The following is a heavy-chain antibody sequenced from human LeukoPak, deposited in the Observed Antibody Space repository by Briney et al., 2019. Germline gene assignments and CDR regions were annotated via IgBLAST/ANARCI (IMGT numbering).Heavy chain of an antibody. CDR2: IYPGDSDT. Sequence: GESLQISCKGSGYSFTSYWIGWVRQTPGKGLEWMGIIYPGDSDTRYSPSFQGQVSISADKSISTAYLQWSSLKASDTAMYYCATHEYSSSWSDAFDTWGQGTMVTVSS. V-gene: IGHV5-51*01. CDR1: GYSFTSYW. J-gene: IGHJ3*02. D-gene: IGHD6-13*01. CDR3: ATHEYSSSWSDAFDT.